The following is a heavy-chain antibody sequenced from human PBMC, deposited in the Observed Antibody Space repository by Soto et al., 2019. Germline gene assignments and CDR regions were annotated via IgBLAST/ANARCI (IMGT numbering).Heavy chain of an antibody. CDR2: IYHSGNT. Sequence: SETLSLTCTVSGGSITTGGSYWSWIRQHPGKGLEWIGNIYHSGNTYYNPSLKSRLTISVDTSKNHFSLMVDSVTAAATAVYYCARARFQVLYGKPYFDSWGQGTLVTVSS. CDR3: ARARFQVLYGKPYFDS. J-gene: IGHJ4*02. D-gene: IGHD2-2*02. CDR1: GGSITTGGSY. V-gene: IGHV4-31*03.